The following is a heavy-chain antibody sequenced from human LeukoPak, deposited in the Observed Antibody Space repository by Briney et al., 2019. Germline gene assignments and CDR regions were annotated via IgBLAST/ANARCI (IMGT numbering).Heavy chain of an antibody. CDR2: IYVTGT. CDR3: ARHIGGGIEDMDV. Sequence: SETLSLTCTVSGGSIGTYYWSWVRQSPGTGLEWIGYIYVTGTRYNPYLQSRVTISVDRPRNQFFLKMTSVTAADTAVYYCARHIGGGIEDMDVWGRGTKVTVSS. CDR1: GGSIGTYY. V-gene: IGHV4-59*08. D-gene: IGHD3-16*02. J-gene: IGHJ6*03.